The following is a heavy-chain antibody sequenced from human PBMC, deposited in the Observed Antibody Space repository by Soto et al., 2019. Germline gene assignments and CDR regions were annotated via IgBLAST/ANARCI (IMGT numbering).Heavy chain of an antibody. CDR1: GYTFTSYA. CDR2: INAGNGNT. J-gene: IGHJ4*02. V-gene: IGHV1-3*01. D-gene: IGHD6-13*01. CDR3: ARDLTPYSSSWYFDY. Sequence: QVQLVQSGAEVKKPGASVKDSCKASGYTFTSYAMHWVRQAPGQRLEWMGWINAGNGNTKYSQKFQGRVTITRDTSASTAYMELSSLRSEDTAVYYCARDLTPYSSSWYFDYWGQGTLVTVSS.